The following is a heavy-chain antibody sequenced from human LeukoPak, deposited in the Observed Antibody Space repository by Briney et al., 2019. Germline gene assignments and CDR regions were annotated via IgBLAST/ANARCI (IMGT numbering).Heavy chain of an antibody. CDR3: ARATRLEWLFSAYYFDY. J-gene: IGHJ4*02. Sequence: SETLSLTCTVSGGSISSYYWSWIRQPPGKGLEWIGYIYYSGSTNYNPSLKSRVTISVDTSKNQFSLKLSSVTAADTAVYYCARATRLEWLFSAYYFDYWGQGTLVTVSS. V-gene: IGHV4-59*01. D-gene: IGHD3-3*01. CDR1: GGSISSYY. CDR2: IYYSGST.